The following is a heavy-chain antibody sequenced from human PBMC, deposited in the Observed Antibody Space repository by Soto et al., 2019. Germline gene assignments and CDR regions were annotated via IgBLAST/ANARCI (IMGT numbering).Heavy chain of an antibody. Sequence: QVQLVQSGAEVKKPGASVRVSCQTSAYTFTNYAVSWVRQAPGQGLEWMGWISGDSGNTIYAQKFQGRVTMTTDTSTRKAYMELRSVRSDDTAVYYCATGLLGYCSGGSCYSDSWGQGTLVTVSS. V-gene: IGHV1-18*01. J-gene: IGHJ4*02. CDR3: ATGLLGYCSGGSCYSDS. CDR2: ISGDSGNT. D-gene: IGHD2-15*01. CDR1: AYTFTNYA.